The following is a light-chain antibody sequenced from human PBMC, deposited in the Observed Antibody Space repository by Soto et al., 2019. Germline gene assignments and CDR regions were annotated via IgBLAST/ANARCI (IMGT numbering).Light chain of an antibody. CDR2: AAS. CDR1: QGIHSW. Sequence: DIQMTQSPSSVSASVGDRVTITCRASQGIHSWLASYQQRPGKAPKLLIYAASSLQSGVPSRFSGSGSGTDFTLTISSLQPEDFATYYCQQANSFPVTFGGGTKVEIK. CDR3: QQANSFPVT. J-gene: IGKJ4*01. V-gene: IGKV1-12*01.